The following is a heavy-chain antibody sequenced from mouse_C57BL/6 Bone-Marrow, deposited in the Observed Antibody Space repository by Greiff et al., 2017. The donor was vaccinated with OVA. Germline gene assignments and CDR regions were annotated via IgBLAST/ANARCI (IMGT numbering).Heavy chain of an antibody. CDR3: ARRSPSNLYYFDY. CDR1: GYTFTDHT. J-gene: IGHJ2*01. V-gene: IGHV1-78*01. Sequence: VQLQQSDAELVKPGASVKISCKVSGYTFTDHTIHWMKQRPEQGLEWIGYIYPRDGSTKYNEKFKGKATLTADKSSSTSYMQLNSLTSEDSAVYFCARRSPSNLYYFDYWGQGTTLTVSS. D-gene: IGHD4-1*02. CDR2: IYPRDGST.